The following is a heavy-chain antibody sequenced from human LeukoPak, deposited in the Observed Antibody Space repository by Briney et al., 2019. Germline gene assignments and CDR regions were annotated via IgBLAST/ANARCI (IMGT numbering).Heavy chain of an antibody. Sequence: ASETLSLTCTVSGGSITSYYWSWIRQPPGKGLEWIGYIYYSGSTNYNPTLRSRVTISVHTSKNQFALKLSSVTAADTAVYYCARGFGGSYYNYYYMDVWGKGTTVTISS. CDR1: GGSITSYY. V-gene: IGHV4-59*01. J-gene: IGHJ6*03. CDR2: IYYSGST. CDR3: ARGFGGSYYNYYYMDV. D-gene: IGHD1-26*01.